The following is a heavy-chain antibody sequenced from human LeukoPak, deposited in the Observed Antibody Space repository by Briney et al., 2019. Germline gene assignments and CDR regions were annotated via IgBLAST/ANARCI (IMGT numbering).Heavy chain of an antibody. CDR3: ARAMVRGVIPY. CDR1: GFTFRAYA. Sequence: GGSLRLSCAASGFTFRAYAMHWVRRAPGKGLEWLAVISNDGTIQYYADSVKGRFTISRDNSRNIMNLQTDSLRPEDTALYYCARAMVRGVIPYWGQGTLVTVSS. CDR2: ISNDGTIQ. D-gene: IGHD3-10*01. J-gene: IGHJ4*02. V-gene: IGHV3-30*04.